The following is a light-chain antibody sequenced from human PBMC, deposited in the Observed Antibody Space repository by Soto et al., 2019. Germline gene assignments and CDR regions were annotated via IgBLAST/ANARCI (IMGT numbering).Light chain of an antibody. CDR3: QQSYTFPTWT. V-gene: IGKV1-39*01. CDR1: QSISNS. CDR2: DAF. J-gene: IGKJ1*01. Sequence: DIQMTQSPSSLSASVGDRVSIACRATQSISNSLNWYKQNPGKAPELLIYDAFSLQDGVPSRFSGSGSGTDFTLTISSLQPEEFATYYCQQSYTFPTWTFGQGTTVEIK.